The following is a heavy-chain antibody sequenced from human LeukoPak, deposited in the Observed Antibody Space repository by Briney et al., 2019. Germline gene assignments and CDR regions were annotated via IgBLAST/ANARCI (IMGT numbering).Heavy chain of an antibody. J-gene: IGHJ3*02. CDR2: IYYSGST. CDR3: ARVYYYDSSGSPPYFDI. D-gene: IGHD3-22*01. CDR1: GGSISSGGYY. Sequence: PSETLSLTCTVSGGSISSGGYYWSWIRQPPGKGLEWIGYIYYSGSTYYNPSLKSRVTISVETSKNQFSLKLSSVTAADTAVYYCARVYYYDSSGSPPYFDIWGQGTMVTVSS. V-gene: IGHV4-31*03.